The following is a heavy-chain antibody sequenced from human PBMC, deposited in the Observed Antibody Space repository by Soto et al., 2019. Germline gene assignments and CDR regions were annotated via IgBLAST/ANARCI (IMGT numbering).Heavy chain of an antibody. CDR1: GGSISSGGYY. V-gene: IGHV4-31*03. J-gene: IGHJ5*02. Sequence: QVQLQESGPGLVKPSQTLSLTCTVSGGSISSGGYYWSWIRQHPGKGLEWIGYIYYSGSTYYNPSLKSRVTISVDKSKNQFSLRLSSVTASDTAVYYCARLYSSSWTLWFYPWGQGTLVTVSS. CDR2: IYYSGST. CDR3: ARLYSSSWTLWFYP. D-gene: IGHD6-13*01.